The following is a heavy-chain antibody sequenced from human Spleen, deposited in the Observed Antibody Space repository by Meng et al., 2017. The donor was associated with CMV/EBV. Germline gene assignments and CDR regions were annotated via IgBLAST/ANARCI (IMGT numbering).Heavy chain of an antibody. D-gene: IGHD3-16*02. V-gene: IGHV3-11*04. CDR1: GFTFSDYY. Sequence: GGSLRLSCAASGFTFSDYYMSWIRQAPGKGLEWVSYISSSATNIYYADSVKGRFTISRDNAQNSLYLQMNSLRAEDTAVYYCARDNIVSHGGYYYYYGMDVWGQGTTVTVSS. CDR2: ISSSATNI. CDR3: ARDNIVSHGGYYYYYGMDV. J-gene: IGHJ6*02.